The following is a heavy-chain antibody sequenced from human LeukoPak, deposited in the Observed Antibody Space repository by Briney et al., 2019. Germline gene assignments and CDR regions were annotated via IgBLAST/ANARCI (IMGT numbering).Heavy chain of an antibody. V-gene: IGHV4-38-2*01. CDR3: ARRYSSSWEFDP. CDR2: IYHSGST. J-gene: IGHJ5*02. D-gene: IGHD6-13*01. CDR1: GGSISDSY. Sequence: SETLSLTCSVSGGSISDSYWSWIRQPPGKGLEWIGSIYHSGSTYYNPSLKSRVTISVDTSKNQSSLKLSSVTAADTAVYYCARRYSSSWEFDPWGQGTLVTVSS.